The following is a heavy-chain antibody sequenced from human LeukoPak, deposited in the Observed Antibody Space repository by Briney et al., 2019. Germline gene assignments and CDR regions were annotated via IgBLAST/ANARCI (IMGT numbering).Heavy chain of an antibody. D-gene: IGHD3-3*01. CDR2: IYYSGST. V-gene: IGHV4-61*01. CDR3: ARLRYDFWTGQWFDP. J-gene: IGHJ5*02. Sequence: PSETLSLTCTVSGGSVSSGSYYWSWIRQPPGKGLERIGYIYYSGSTNYNPSLKSRVTISVDTSKNQFSLKLSSVTAADTAVYYCARLRYDFWTGQWFDPWGQGTLVTVSS. CDR1: GGSVSSGSYY.